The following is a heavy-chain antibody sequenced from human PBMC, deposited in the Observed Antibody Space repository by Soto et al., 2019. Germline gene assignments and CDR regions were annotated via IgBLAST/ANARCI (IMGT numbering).Heavy chain of an antibody. V-gene: IGHV1-46*01. Sequence: GASVKVSCKASGYLFTAYSMHWVRLAPGQGLEWMGVVNPSGGSTKYAQNFQGRVTMTRDTSTTTIYMELSSLRSDDTAIYYCAREENCSGGTCYSEYFHRWGQGTLGTSPQ. J-gene: IGHJ1*01. CDR2: VNPSGGST. CDR1: GYLFTAYS. D-gene: IGHD2-15*01. CDR3: AREENCSGGTCYSEYFHR.